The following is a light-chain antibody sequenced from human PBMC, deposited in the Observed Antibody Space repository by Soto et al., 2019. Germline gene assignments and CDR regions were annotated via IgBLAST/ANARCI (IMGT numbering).Light chain of an antibody. CDR3: QQLSHWPFT. CDR2: DAS. Sequence: EIVLTQSPATLSLSPGEKATLSRRASQGVWSYLAWYQQKPGQAPRLLIHDASKRATGIPARFSGSGSGTDFTLTISSLEPEDFALYYCQQLSHWPFTFGPGTKVDIK. J-gene: IGKJ3*01. V-gene: IGKV3-11*01. CDR1: QGVWSY.